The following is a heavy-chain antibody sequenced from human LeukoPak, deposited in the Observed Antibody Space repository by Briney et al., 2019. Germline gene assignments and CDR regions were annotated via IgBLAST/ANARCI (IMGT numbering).Heavy chain of an antibody. CDR3: AKARGGGTYIGLLPWDP. Sequence: GESLRLSCAASGFSLHTYPMAWVRQTPREGLEWVSSISGGGGTYYAHSVKGRFTVSRDNAKHTLYLQLNGLTAADTAFYYCAKARGGGTYIGLLPWDPWGQGTLVTVSS. D-gene: IGHD2-21*02. CDR1: GFSLHTYP. CDR2: ISGGGGT. V-gene: IGHV3-23*01. J-gene: IGHJ5*02.